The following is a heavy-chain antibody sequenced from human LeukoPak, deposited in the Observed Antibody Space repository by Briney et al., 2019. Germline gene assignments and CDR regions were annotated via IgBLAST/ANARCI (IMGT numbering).Heavy chain of an antibody. D-gene: IGHD2-2*01. CDR1: GGSISSSSYY. Sequence: SETLSLTCTVSGGSISSSSYYWGWIRQPPGKGLEWIGSIYYSGSTYYNPSLKSRVTISVDTSKNQFSLKLSSVTAADTAVYYCASWLINCSSTSWPWDYWGQGTLVTVSS. CDR2: IYYSGST. V-gene: IGHV4-39*07. J-gene: IGHJ4*02. CDR3: ASWLINCSSTSWPWDY.